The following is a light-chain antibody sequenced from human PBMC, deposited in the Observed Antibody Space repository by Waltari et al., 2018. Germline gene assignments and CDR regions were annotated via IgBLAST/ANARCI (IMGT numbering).Light chain of an antibody. V-gene: IGLV2-14*03. CDR1: SSDVGGYNY. J-gene: IGLJ1*01. CDR3: SSYRKSSTAGGV. CDR2: DVT. Sequence: QSALTQPASVSGSPGQSITISCTGPSSDVGGYNYVSRYQQHPAKAPKLMIYDVTNRASGVSSRFTGSKSGNTASLTISGLQTDDEADYYCSSYRKSSTAGGVFGTGTKVTVL.